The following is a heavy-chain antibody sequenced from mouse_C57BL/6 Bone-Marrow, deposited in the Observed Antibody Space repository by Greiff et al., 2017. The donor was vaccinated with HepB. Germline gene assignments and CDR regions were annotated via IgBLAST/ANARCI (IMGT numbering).Heavy chain of an antibody. D-gene: IGHD2-2*01. CDR2: IDPENGDT. CDR1: GFNIKDDY. CDR3: TTDGYDGGGRYWYFDV. J-gene: IGHJ1*03. Sequence: EVQLQQSGAELVRPGASVKLSCTASGFNIKDDYMHWVKQRPEQGLEWIGWIDPENGDTEYASKFQGKATITADTSSNTAYLQLSSLTSEDTAVYYCTTDGYDGGGRYWYFDVWGTGTTVTVSS. V-gene: IGHV14-4*01.